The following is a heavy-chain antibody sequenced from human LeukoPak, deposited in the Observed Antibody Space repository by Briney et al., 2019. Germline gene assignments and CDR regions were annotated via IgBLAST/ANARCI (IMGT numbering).Heavy chain of an antibody. V-gene: IGHV1-18*01. CDR2: ISAYNGNT. Sequence: ASVKVSCKASGYTFTSYGISWVRQAPGQGLEWMGWISAYNGNTNYAQKLQGRVTMTTDTSTSTAYMELRSLRSDDTAVYHCARRAPNNYYYYGMDVWGQGTTVTVSS. CDR3: ARRAPNNYYYYGMDV. CDR1: GYTFTSYG. J-gene: IGHJ6*02.